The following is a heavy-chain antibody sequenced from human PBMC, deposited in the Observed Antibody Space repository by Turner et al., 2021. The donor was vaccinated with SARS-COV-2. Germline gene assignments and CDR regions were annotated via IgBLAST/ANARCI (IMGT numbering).Heavy chain of an antibody. CDR2: ISYDESDK. Sequence: VQLVASGGGVVQPGRSLRLSCATSGFTFSSYAMHWVRQAPGKGLEWVAVISYDESDKYYADSVKGRFIISRDNSKNTLYLQMNSLRSEDTAVYYCARATYLLGYCANGVCYPDYWGQGTLVTVSS. CDR1: GFTFSSYA. J-gene: IGHJ4*02. V-gene: IGHV3-30-3*01. CDR3: ARATYLLGYCANGVCYPDY. D-gene: IGHD2-8*01.